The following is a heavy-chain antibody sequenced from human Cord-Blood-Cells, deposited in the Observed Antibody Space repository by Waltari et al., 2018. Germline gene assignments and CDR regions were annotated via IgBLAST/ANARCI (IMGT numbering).Heavy chain of an antibody. J-gene: IGHJ4*02. V-gene: IGHV4-34*01. D-gene: IGHD5-12*01. CDR2: INHSGST. Sequence: HVQLQQWGAGLLKPSDTLSLTCSVYGGSFSGYYLSWIRQPAGEWLEWIGEINHSGSTNYNPYRKRRVIISVDTSKNQFSLRLSCVTAADTAVYYCASIRGYSGYDYGFDYWGQGTLVTVSS. CDR1: GGSFSGYY. CDR3: ASIRGYSGYDYGFDY.